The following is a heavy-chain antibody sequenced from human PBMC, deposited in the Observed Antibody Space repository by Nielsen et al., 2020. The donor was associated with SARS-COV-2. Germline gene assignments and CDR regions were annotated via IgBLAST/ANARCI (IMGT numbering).Heavy chain of an antibody. CDR3: ARDGASGRFYDWLSHFDL. J-gene: IGHJ2*01. V-gene: IGHV4-34*01. Sequence: ESLRLSCAVSDGSLSGHYWTWIRQPPGKGLEWIGEVSHSGSTNTNPSLKSRVTISVDTSKSQFSLKLRSVTAADTAVYYCARDGASGRFYDWLSHFDLWGRGTLVTVSS. CDR2: VSHSGST. CDR1: DGSLSGHY. D-gene: IGHD3-3*01.